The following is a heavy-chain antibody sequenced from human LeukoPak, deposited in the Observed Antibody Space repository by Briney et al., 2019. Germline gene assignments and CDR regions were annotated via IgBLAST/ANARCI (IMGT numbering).Heavy chain of an antibody. CDR1: GYIFTDYW. CDR3: ASHSNYGLDS. Sequence: GESLKISCKGSGYIFTDYWIGWVRQMPGKGLEWMGVINSADSDSRYSPSFQGQVTISAGKSISTAYLQWSSLKASDTAIYYCASHSNYGLDSWGQGTLVTVSS. D-gene: IGHD4-17*01. CDR2: INSADSDS. J-gene: IGHJ4*02. V-gene: IGHV5-51*01.